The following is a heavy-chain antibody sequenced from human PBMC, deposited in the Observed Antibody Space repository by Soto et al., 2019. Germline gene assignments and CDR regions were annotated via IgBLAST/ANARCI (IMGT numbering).Heavy chain of an antibody. D-gene: IGHD4-4*01. CDR2: IDVGGGSA. J-gene: IGHJ3*01. CDR3: AKEDAGRTNSHFNV. V-gene: IGHV3-23*01. Sequence: EVQLLESGGGLVQPGGSLRLSCAASGLTFSSYDMSWVRQAPGKGLEWVSGIDVGGGSAYYADSVKGRFTIYRDNSKNTRHLQLNGRRSESTDIYYCAKEDAGRTNSHFNVWGQGTVVTVSS. CDR1: GLTFSSYD.